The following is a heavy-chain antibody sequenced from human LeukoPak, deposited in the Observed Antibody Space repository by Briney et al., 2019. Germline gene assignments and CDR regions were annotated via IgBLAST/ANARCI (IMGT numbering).Heavy chain of an antibody. CDR3: ARDGLETGELFLFDP. D-gene: IGHD3-10*01. J-gene: IGHJ5*02. CDR2: INSDGSST. V-gene: IGHV3-74*01. CDR1: GFTFSSYW. Sequence: GGSLRLSCAASGFTFSSYWMHWVRHAPGKGLVWVSRINSDGSSTSYADSVKGRFTISRDNAKNTLYLQMNSLRAEDTAVYYCARDGLETGELFLFDPWGQGTLVTVSS.